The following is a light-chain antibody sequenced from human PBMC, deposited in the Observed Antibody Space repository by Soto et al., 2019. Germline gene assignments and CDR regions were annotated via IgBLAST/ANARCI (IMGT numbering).Light chain of an antibody. Sequence: QSVLTQPPSVSGAPGQRVTISCTGSGSNIGAGYAVHWYQQLPGTAPKLLIYSNTNRPSGVPDRFSGSKSGTSASLDITALQAGDEADYYCQSYESSLTGWVFGGGTKLTVL. CDR2: SNT. CDR3: QSYESSLTGWV. CDR1: GSNIGAGYA. J-gene: IGLJ2*01. V-gene: IGLV1-40*01.